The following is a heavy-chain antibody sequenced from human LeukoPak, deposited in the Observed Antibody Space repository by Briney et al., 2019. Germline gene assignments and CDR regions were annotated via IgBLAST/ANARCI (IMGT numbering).Heavy chain of an antibody. CDR1: GGSISSGSYY. CDR2: IYYSGST. D-gene: IGHD2-21*02. Sequence: SETLSLTCTVSGGSISSGSYYWSWIRQPPGKGLEWIGYIYYSGSTNYNPSLKSRVTISVGTSKNQFSLKLSSVTAADTAVYYCARGMVTAINLDAFDIWGQGTMVTVSS. V-gene: IGHV4-61*01. CDR3: ARGMVTAINLDAFDI. J-gene: IGHJ3*02.